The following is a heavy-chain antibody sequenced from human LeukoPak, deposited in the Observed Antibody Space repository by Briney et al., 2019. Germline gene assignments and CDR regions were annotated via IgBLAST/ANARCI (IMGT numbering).Heavy chain of an antibody. CDR3: AKDLPGEHYENWFDP. V-gene: IGHV3-30*02. J-gene: IGHJ5*02. Sequence: GESLRLSCAASGFTFSSYGMHWVRQAPGKGLEWVAFIRYDGSNKYYADSVKGRFTISRDNSKNTLYLQMNSLRAEDTAVYYCAKDLPGEHYENWFDPWGQGTLVTVSS. CDR1: GFTFSSYG. D-gene: IGHD3-22*01. CDR2: IRYDGSNK.